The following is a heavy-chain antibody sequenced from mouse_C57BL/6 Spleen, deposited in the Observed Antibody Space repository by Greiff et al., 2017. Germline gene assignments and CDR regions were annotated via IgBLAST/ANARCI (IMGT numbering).Heavy chain of an antibody. Sequence: EVQLQASGPELVKPGASVKIPCKASGYTFTDYNMDWVKQSHGKSLEWIGDINPNNGCTIYNQKFKGKGTLTVDKSSSTAYMELRSLTSEDTVVYYCARGGDYGSSYDWYFDVWGTGTTVTVSS. CDR3: ARGGDYGSSYDWYFDV. J-gene: IGHJ1*03. D-gene: IGHD1-1*01. V-gene: IGHV1-18*01. CDR1: GYTFTDYN. CDR2: INPNNGCT.